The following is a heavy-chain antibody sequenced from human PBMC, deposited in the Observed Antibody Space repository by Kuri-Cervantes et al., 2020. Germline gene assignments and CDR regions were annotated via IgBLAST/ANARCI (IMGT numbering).Heavy chain of an antibody. D-gene: IGHD3-10*01. V-gene: IGHV4-59*08. Sequence: SETLSLTCTVSGGSISSYYWSWIRQPPGKGLEWIGYIYSSGSTNYNPSLKSRVTISVDTSKNQFSLKLSSVTAADTAVYYCARPFSGGAFDIWGQGTMVTVSS. CDR2: IYSSGST. J-gene: IGHJ3*02. CDR3: ARPFSGGAFDI. CDR1: GGSISSYY.